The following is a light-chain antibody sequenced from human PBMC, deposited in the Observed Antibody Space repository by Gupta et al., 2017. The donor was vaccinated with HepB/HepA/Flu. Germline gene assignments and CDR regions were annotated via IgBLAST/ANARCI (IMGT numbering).Light chain of an antibody. V-gene: IGLV2-14*01. CDR1: SSDVVGYNY. CDR3: SSYTSSSTLDVV. J-gene: IGLJ2*01. CDR2: DVS. Sequence: QPALTQPASVSGSPGQSITISCTGTSSDVVGYNYVSWYQQHPGKAPKLMIYDVSNRPSGVSNRFSGSKSGNTASLTISGLQAEYEADYYCSSYTSSSTLDVVFGGGTKLTVL.